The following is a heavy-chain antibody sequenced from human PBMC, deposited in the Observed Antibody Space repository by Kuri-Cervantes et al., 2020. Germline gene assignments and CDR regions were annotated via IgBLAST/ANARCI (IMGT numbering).Heavy chain of an antibody. CDR3: ARVAYNWNDVTLDAFDI. CDR1: GFTFSTYW. V-gene: IGHV3-7*01. CDR2: IKEDGSVK. Sequence: GGSLRLSCSASGFTFSTYWMDWVRQAPGKGLQWVASIKEDGSVKDYVDSVKGRFTISRDNAKNSLYLQMNSLRAEDAAVYYCARVAYNWNDVTLDAFDIWGQGTMVTVSS. D-gene: IGHD1-20*01. J-gene: IGHJ3*02.